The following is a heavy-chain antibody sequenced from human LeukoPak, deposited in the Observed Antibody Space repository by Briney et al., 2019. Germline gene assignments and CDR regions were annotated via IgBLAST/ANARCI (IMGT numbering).Heavy chain of an antibody. CDR1: GFTFSDYS. V-gene: IGHV3-11*03. D-gene: IGHD5-12*01. J-gene: IGHJ4*02. CDR3: AGGYDLYYFEN. CDR2: ISGSVIGT. Sequence: PGGSLRLSCAASGFTFSDYSRAWSRQAPGKGLEWVSYISGSVIGTDTADSVKGRFSISRDNAENSLFMHMDSLRADDTAVYYCAGGYDLYYFENWGQGTLVTVSS.